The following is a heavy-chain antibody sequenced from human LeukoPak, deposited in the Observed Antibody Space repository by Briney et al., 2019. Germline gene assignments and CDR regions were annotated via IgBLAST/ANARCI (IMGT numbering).Heavy chain of an antibody. D-gene: IGHD3-22*01. CDR1: GFTVSSNY. Sequence: GGSLRLSCAASGFTVSSNYMSWVRQAPGKGLEWVSVIYSGGSTYYADSVKGRFTISRDNSKNTLYLQMNSLRAEDTAVYYCARDSDDSSGYSDYWGQGTLVTVSS. J-gene: IGHJ4*02. CDR3: ARDSDDSSGYSDY. CDR2: IYSGGST. V-gene: IGHV3-66*01.